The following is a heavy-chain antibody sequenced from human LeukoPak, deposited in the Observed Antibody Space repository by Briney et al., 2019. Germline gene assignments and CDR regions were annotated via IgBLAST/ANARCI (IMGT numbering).Heavy chain of an antibody. CDR1: GFTFSSYG. CDR3: AKDVTTGTLALDF. J-gene: IGHJ4*02. D-gene: IGHD1-1*01. CDR2: ISYDGSNK. Sequence: GGSLRLSCAASGFTFSSYGMHWVRQAPGKGLDWVAVISYDGSNKYYVDSVKGRFTISRDNSKNTLYLQMNSLRAEDTAVYYCAKDVTTGTLALDFWGQGILVTVSS. V-gene: IGHV3-30*18.